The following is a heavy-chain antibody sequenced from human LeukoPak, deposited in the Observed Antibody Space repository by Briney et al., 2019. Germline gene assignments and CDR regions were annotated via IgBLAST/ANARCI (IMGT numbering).Heavy chain of an antibody. V-gene: IGHV4-34*01. Sequence: SETLSLTCAVYGGSFSGYYWSWIRQPPGKGLEWIGEINHSGSTNYNPSLKSRVTISVDTSKNQFSLKLSSVTAADTAVYYCARHVGYCSSTSCPRGWFDPWGQGTLVTVSS. D-gene: IGHD2-2*01. CDR2: INHSGST. CDR3: ARHVGYCSSTSCPRGWFDP. CDR1: GGSFSGYY. J-gene: IGHJ5*02.